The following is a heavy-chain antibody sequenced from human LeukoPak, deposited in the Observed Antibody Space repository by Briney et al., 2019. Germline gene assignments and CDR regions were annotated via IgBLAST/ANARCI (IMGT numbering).Heavy chain of an antibody. CDR1: GGSIGSYY. CDR2: ISYSGST. J-gene: IGHJ3*02. D-gene: IGHD5-24*01. Sequence: SETLSLTCTVSGGSIGSYYWSWIRQPPGKGLEWIGHISYSGSTNYNPSLKSRVTISVDTSKNQFSLKLSSVTAADTAVYYCARHGDGYNYDAFDIWGQGTMVTVSS. V-gene: IGHV4-59*08. CDR3: ARHGDGYNYDAFDI.